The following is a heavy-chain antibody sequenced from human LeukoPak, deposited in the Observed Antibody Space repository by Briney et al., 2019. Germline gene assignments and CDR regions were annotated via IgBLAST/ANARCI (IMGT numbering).Heavy chain of an antibody. CDR1: GGSFSGYY. J-gene: IGHJ3*02. CDR2: INHSGST. CDR3: ARSYYDSSGLLPDAFDI. D-gene: IGHD3-22*01. V-gene: IGHV4-34*01. Sequence: PETLSLTCAVYGGSFSGYYWSWIRQPPGKGLEWIGEINHSGSTNYNPSLKSRVTISVDTSKNQFSLKLSSVTAADTAVYYCARSYYDSSGLLPDAFDIWGQGTMVTVSS.